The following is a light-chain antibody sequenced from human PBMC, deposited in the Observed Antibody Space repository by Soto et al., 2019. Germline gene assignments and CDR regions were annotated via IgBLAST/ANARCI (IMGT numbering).Light chain of an antibody. Sequence: QSALTQPPSASGSPGQSVTISCTGTSSDVGGYNYVSWYQQHPGKAPKLMIYEVSKRPSGVPDRFSGSKSGNTASPTVSGLQAEDEADYYCRSYAGSNNLYVFGTGTKLTVL. CDR2: EVS. J-gene: IGLJ1*01. V-gene: IGLV2-8*01. CDR3: RSYAGSNNLYV. CDR1: SSDVGGYNY.